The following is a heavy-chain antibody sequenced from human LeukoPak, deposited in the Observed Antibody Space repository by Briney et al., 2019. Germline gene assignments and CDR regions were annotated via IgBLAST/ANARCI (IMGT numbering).Heavy chain of an antibody. CDR3: ARQVCSGGSCYSASDY. J-gene: IGHJ4*02. Sequence: GESLEISCQGSGYSFTSYWIGWVPQLPGKGLKWLGIIYPGDSNTRYSPSFQGQVTISADKSIRTAYLQWSSLKASDTAIYYCARQVCSGGSCYSASDYWGQGTLVTVSS. V-gene: IGHV5-51*01. D-gene: IGHD2-15*01. CDR1: GYSFTSYW. CDR2: IYPGDSNT.